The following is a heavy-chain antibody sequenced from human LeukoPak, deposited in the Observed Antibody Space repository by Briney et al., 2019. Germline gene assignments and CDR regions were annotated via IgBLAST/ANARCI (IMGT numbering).Heavy chain of an antibody. CDR2: IDASGNYI. CDR3: ARDKGVAIRAYDI. D-gene: IGHD3-22*01. CDR1: GFTFSTYN. V-gene: IGHV3-21*06. J-gene: IGHJ3*02. Sequence: PGGSLRLSYVASGFTFSTYNMNWVRQAPGKGLEWVSFIDASGNYIQYADSMKGRFTISRDNAQNSLFLQLNSLRVEDTAVYYCARDKGVAIRAYDIWGQGTMVTVSS.